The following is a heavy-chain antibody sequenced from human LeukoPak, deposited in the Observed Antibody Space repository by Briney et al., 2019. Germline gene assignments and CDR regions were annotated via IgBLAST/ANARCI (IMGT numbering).Heavy chain of an antibody. V-gene: IGHV1-69*06. D-gene: IGHD2-2*01. J-gene: IGHJ4*02. CDR1: GGTFSSYD. Sequence: SVKVSCKASGGTFSSYDISWVRQAPGQGLEWMGGIIPMFGTANYAQKFQGRVTISADKSTSTAYMELSSLRSEDTAVYYCASGRTDIVVVPATLRNYFFDYWGQGTLVTVSS. CDR3: ASGRTDIVVVPATLRNYFFDY. CDR2: IIPMFGTA.